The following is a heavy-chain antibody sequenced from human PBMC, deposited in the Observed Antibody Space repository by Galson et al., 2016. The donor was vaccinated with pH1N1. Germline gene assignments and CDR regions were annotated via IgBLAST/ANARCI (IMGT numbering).Heavy chain of an antibody. CDR1: GYSFTNYW. Sequence: QSGAEVKKPGDSLKIPCKASGYSFTNYWIGWVRQMPGKGLEWMGIIYPADSDTRYSPSFQGQFTISAESSISPTYLRWSSLEASDTAMYYCARRVVHVRAGSDALDIWGQGKMVTVSS. CDR2: IYPADSDT. J-gene: IGHJ3*02. V-gene: IGHV5-51*03. CDR3: ARRVVHVRAGSDALDI. D-gene: IGHD2-15*01.